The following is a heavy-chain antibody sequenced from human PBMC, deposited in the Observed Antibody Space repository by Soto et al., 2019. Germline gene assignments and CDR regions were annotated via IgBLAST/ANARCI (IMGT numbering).Heavy chain of an antibody. Sequence: ASVKVSCKASGGTFSSYAISWVRQAPGQGLEWMGGTIPIFGTANYAQKFQGRVTITADESTSTAYMELSSLRSEDTAVYYCARGGGYEPNYYYYGMDVWGQGTTVTVSS. CDR1: GGTFSSYA. J-gene: IGHJ6*02. V-gene: IGHV1-69*13. D-gene: IGHD5-12*01. CDR3: ARGGGYEPNYYYYGMDV. CDR2: TIPIFGTA.